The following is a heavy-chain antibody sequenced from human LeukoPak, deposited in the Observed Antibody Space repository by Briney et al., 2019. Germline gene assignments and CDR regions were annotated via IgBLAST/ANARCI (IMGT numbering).Heavy chain of an antibody. J-gene: IGHJ4*02. V-gene: IGHV4-34*01. Sequence: PSETLSLTCAVYGGSFSGYYWSWIRQPPGKGLEWIGEINHSGSTNYNPSLKSRVTISVDTSKNQFSLKLSSVTAADTAVYYCARAWGYYYGSGSYRGQPFDYWGQGTLVTVSS. CDR1: GGSFSGYY. CDR3: ARAWGYYYGSGSYRGQPFDY. CDR2: INHSGST. D-gene: IGHD3-10*01.